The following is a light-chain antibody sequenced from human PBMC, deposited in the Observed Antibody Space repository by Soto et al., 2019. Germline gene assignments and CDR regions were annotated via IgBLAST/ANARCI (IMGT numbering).Light chain of an antibody. Sequence: QSVLTQPPSASGTPGQRVTISCSGSSSDIGTNTVNWYQHVPGTAPKLLIYGNNQRPSGVPDRFSGSKSDTSASLAISGLQSEDEADYYCGLWADSLNGPVFGGGTKLTVL. CDR2: GNN. J-gene: IGLJ3*02. CDR1: SSDIGTNT. CDR3: GLWADSLNGPV. V-gene: IGLV1-44*01.